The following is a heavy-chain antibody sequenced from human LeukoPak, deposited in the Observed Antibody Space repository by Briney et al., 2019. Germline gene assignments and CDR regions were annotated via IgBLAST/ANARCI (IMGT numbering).Heavy chain of an antibody. J-gene: IGHJ4*02. CDR3: ATAYSSSWTGDY. Sequence: ASVKVSCKVSGYTLTELSMHWVRQAPGKGLEWMGGFDPEDGETIYAQKFQGRVTMTEDTSTDTAYMELSSLRSEDTAVYYCATAYSSSWTGDYWGQGTLVTVSS. V-gene: IGHV1-24*01. CDR1: GYTLTELS. D-gene: IGHD6-13*01. CDR2: FDPEDGET.